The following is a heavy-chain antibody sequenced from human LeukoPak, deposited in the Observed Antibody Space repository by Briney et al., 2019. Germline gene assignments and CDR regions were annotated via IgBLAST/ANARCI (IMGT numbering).Heavy chain of an antibody. CDR1: GFTFSSYS. CDR3: ARVSDYDNFDY. CDR2: ISSSSSTI. V-gene: IGHV3-48*01. J-gene: IGHJ4*02. Sequence: GGSLRLSCAASGFTFSSYSMNWVRQAPGKGLEWVSYISSSSSTIYYADSVKGRFTISRDNAKNSLYLQMNSLRAEDTAVYYCARVSDYDNFDYWGQGTLVTVSS. D-gene: IGHD3-22*01.